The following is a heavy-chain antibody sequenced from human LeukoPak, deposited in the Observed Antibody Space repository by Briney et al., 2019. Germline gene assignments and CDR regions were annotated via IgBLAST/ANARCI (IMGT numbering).Heavy chain of an antibody. V-gene: IGHV4-59*11. CDR1: GGSIKSHF. CDR3: ARVTGYMIEDYFDY. Sequence: SETLSLTCTVSGGSIKSHFWSWVRQPPGKRLEWIGYIFHSGSTNYNPSLKSRVTISVDTSKNQFSLRLTSVTAADTAVYYCARVTGYMIEDYFDYWGQGILVTVSS. CDR2: IFHSGST. D-gene: IGHD3-9*01. J-gene: IGHJ4*02.